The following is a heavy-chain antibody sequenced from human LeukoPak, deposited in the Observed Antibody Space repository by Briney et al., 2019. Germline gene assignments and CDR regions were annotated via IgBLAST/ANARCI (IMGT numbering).Heavy chain of an antibody. CDR3: ARATEDYDSEGGFDY. J-gene: IGHJ4*02. D-gene: IGHD3-22*01. CDR1: GGTFSSYA. CDR2: IIPIFGTA. Sequence: SVKVSCKASGGTFSSYAISWVRQAPGQGLEWMGGIIPIFGTANYVQKFQGRVTITADESTSTAYMELSSLRSEDTAVYYCARATEDYDSEGGFDYWGQGTLVTVSS. V-gene: IGHV1-69*13.